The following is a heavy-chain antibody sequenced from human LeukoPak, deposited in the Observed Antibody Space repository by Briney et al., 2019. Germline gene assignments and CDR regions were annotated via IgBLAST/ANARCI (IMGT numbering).Heavy chain of an antibody. CDR2: LYHSGST. Sequence: SQTLSLTSAVSGGSISSGGYSWRWIRQPPGKGLEWIGYLYHSGSTYYNPSVKSRVTISVDRSKNQFSLKLSSVTAADTAVYYCARGDILVPAEIDYWGQGTLVTVSS. J-gene: IGHJ4*02. V-gene: IGHV4-30-2*01. CDR1: GGSISSGGYS. D-gene: IGHD2-2*01. CDR3: ARGDILVPAEIDY.